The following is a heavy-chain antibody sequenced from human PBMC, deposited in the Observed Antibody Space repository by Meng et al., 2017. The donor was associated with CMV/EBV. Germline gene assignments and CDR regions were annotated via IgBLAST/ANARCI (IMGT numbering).Heavy chain of an antibody. J-gene: IGHJ4*02. CDR2: ISYDGSNK. CDR1: TLSSYA. D-gene: IGHD2-21*02. CDR3: ARMRLAYCGGDCYSPFDY. V-gene: IGHV3-30-3*01. Sequence: TLSSYAMHWVRQAPGKGLEGVAGISYDGSNKYYADSVKGRFTISRDNSKNTLYLQMNSLRAEDTAVYYCARMRLAYCGGDCYSPFDYWGQGTLVTVSS.